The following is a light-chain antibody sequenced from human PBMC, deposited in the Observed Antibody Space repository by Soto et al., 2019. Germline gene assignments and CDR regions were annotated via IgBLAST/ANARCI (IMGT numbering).Light chain of an antibody. V-gene: IGKV1-39*01. Sequence: DIQMTQFPSSLSASVGDRVTITCRANQSISSYLNWYQHKPGKAHKVLVYAVSNLESGVPSRFSGSASGTDFTLTISSLQPEDFATYYCQQGASLPYTFGPGTKPEIK. CDR2: AVS. J-gene: IGKJ2*01. CDR3: QQGASLPYT. CDR1: QSISSY.